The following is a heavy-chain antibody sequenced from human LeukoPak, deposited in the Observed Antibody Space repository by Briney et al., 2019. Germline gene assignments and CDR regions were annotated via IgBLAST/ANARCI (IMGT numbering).Heavy chain of an antibody. CDR3: AKAIMTPVDTAMQN. J-gene: IGHJ4*02. Sequence: PGGSLILPCAASGFTFSSYAMTWVRQAPGKGLEWVSTISSSDGSTYYADSVKGRFTISRDNSKNTLYLLMNSLRAEDTAIYYCAKAIMTPVDTAMQNWGQGTLVTVSS. V-gene: IGHV3-23*01. CDR2: ISSSDGST. CDR1: GFTFSSYA. D-gene: IGHD5-18*01.